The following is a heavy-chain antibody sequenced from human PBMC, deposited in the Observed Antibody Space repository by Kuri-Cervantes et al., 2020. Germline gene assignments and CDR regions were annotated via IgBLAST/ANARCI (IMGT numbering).Heavy chain of an antibody. CDR1: GFIFDDYA. V-gene: IGHV3-9*01. CDR2: INWNSGDI. Sequence: LSLTCAASGFIFDDYAMHWVRQAPGKGLEWVSGINWNSGDIHYADSVRGRFTISRDNAKNSLYLQMNSLRAEDTAFYYCARSDTHDAFDIWGQGTMVTVSS. CDR3: ARSDTHDAFDI. D-gene: IGHD3-22*01. J-gene: IGHJ3*02.